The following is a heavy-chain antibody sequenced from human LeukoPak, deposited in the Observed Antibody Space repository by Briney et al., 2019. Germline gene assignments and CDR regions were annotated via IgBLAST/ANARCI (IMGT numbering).Heavy chain of an antibody. J-gene: IGHJ4*02. V-gene: IGHV4-61*02. CDR3: AREGDGYNYFDF. D-gene: IGHD5-24*01. CDR2: ISSSGST. Sequence: PSQTLSLTCTVSGDSISSGDYYWSWIRQPAGKGLEWIGRISSSGSTNYNPSLKSRVTISVDTSKNQFSLKLSSVTAADTAMFYCAREGDGYNYFDFWGQGTLVTVSS. CDR1: GDSISSGDYY.